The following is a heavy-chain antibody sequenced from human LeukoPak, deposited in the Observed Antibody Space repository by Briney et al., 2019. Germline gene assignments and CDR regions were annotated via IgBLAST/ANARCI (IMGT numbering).Heavy chain of an antibody. CDR1: GYIFGHNG. CDR2: ISAHNGDT. V-gene: IGHV1-18*01. J-gene: IGHJ6*02. Sequence: GASVLVSCKTSGYIFGHNGIGWVRQAPGQGPEWMGWISAHNGDTNYAQSFQGRVTLTRDTSTSTAYMELSSLRSEDTAVFYCARISLGAIWGYYYGMDVWGQGTTVTVSS. D-gene: IGHD1-26*01. CDR3: ARISLGAIWGYYYGMDV.